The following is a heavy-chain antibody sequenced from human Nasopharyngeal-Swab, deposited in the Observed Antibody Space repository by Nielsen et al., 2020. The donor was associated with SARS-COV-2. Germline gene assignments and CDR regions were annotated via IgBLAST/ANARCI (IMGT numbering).Heavy chain of an antibody. D-gene: IGHD2-8*02. CDR1: RFTFSSYW. Sequence: GGSLRLSCAASRFTFSSYWMSWVRQAPGKGLEWVANIKQDGSEKYYVDSVKGRFTISRDNAKNSLYLQMNSLRAEDTAVYFCARDGGVGDLTYYYYYCMDVWGQGTTVTVSS. CDR2: IKQDGSEK. V-gene: IGHV3-7*01. J-gene: IGHJ6*02. CDR3: ARDGGVGDLTYYYYYCMDV.